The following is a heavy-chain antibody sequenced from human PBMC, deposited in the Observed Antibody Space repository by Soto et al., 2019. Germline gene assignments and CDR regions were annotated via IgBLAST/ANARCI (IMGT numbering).Heavy chain of an antibody. CDR2: IYPGDSDT. V-gene: IGHV5-51*01. CDR1: GYSFSNYW. J-gene: IGHJ4*02. Sequence: EVQLVQSGAEVTKPGESLKISCKGSGYSFSNYWIGWVRQMPEKGLEWMGIIYPGDSDTRYSPSFQGQVTISADKSINTAYLQWGSLKASDTAIYYCARHGLGSWSYFDFDYWGQGTLVTVSS. D-gene: IGHD3-10*01. CDR3: ARHGLGSWSYFDFDY.